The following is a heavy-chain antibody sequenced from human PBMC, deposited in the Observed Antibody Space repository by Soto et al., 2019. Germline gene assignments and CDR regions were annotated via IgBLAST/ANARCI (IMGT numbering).Heavy chain of an antibody. J-gene: IGHJ4*02. CDR3: ARFVVVPAATDLFATPPPYYFDY. CDR1: GGSISSGDYY. V-gene: IGHV4-30-4*01. Sequence: SETLSLTCTVSGGSISSGDYYWSWIRQPPGKGLEWIGYIYYSGSTYYNPSLKSRVTISVDTSKNQFSLKLSSVTAADTAVYYCARFVVVPAATDLFATPPPYYFDYWGQGTLVTVSS. D-gene: IGHD2-2*01. CDR2: IYYSGST.